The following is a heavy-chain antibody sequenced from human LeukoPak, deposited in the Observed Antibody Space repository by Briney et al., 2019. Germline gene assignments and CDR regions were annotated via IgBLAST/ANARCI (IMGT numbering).Heavy chain of an antibody. V-gene: IGHV4-30-4*07. CDR1: GGSLSGGGYS. CDR2: IYYSGST. D-gene: IGHD3-22*01. Sequence: SQTLSLTCAVSGGSLSGGGYSSSSVRQPPGTGLEWLGYIYYSGSTYYNPSLKSRVTISVDTSKNQFSLKLSSVTAADTAVYYCASDSSGYYYPPGYFQHWGQGTLVTVSS. CDR3: ASDSSGYYYPPGYFQH. J-gene: IGHJ1*01.